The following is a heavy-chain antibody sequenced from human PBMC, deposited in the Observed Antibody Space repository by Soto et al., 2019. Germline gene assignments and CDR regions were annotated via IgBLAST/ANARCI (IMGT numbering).Heavy chain of an antibody. Sequence: GGSVKVSCKASGYTFTSYYMHLVRQAPGQGLEWMGIMNPSGGSTSYAQKFQGRVTMTRDTSTSTVYMELSSLRSEDTAVYYCACGWYYGMDVWGQGTTVTVSS. CDR2: MNPSGGST. V-gene: IGHV1-46*01. D-gene: IGHD6-19*01. CDR1: GYTFTSYY. CDR3: ACGWYYGMDV. J-gene: IGHJ6*01.